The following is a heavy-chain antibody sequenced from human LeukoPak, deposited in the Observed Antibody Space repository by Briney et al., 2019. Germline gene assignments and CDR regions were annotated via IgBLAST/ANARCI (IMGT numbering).Heavy chain of an antibody. V-gene: IGHV4-59*01. CDR3: ARGIQLWLYYFDF. J-gene: IGHJ4*02. D-gene: IGHD5-18*01. Sequence: ETLSLTCTVSGGSISSYYWSRIRQPPGKGLEWIGYIHYSGSTNYNPSLKSRVTISVDTSKNQFSLKLNSVTAADTAVYYCARGIQLWLYYFDFWGQGNLVTVSS. CDR1: GGSISSYY. CDR2: IHYSGST.